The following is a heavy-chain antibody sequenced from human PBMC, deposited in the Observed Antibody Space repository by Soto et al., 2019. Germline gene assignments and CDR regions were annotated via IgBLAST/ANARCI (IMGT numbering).Heavy chain of an antibody. J-gene: IGHJ4*02. CDR2: ISGSGGST. CDR1: GFTFSSYA. CDR3: AKDWVDYYDSSGPIDY. D-gene: IGHD3-22*01. Sequence: HPGGSLRLSCAASGFTFSSYAMSWVRQAPGKGLEWVSAISGSGGSTYYADSVKGRFTISRDNSKNTLYLQMNSLRAEDTAVYYCAKDWVDYYDSSGPIDYWGQGTLVTVSS. V-gene: IGHV3-23*01.